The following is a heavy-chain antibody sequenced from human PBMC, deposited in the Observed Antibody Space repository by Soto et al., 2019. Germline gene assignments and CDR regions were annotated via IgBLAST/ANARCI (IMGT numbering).Heavy chain of an antibody. V-gene: IGHV1-18*01. Sequence: GASVKVSCKASGYTFTSYGISWVRQAPGQGLEWMGWISAYNGNTNYAQKLQGRVTMTTDTSTSTAYMELRSLRSDDTAVYYCATWGSYRPPPPGLDAIDIWGQGTMVTVSS. CDR3: ATWGSYRPPPPGLDAIDI. J-gene: IGHJ3*02. D-gene: IGHD3-16*02. CDR2: ISAYNGNT. CDR1: GYTFTSYG.